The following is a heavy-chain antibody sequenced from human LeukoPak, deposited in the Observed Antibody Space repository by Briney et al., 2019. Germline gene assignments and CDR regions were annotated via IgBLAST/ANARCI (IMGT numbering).Heavy chain of an antibody. CDR3: AKDLGDYGDSYIDY. J-gene: IGHJ4*02. V-gene: IGHV3-30*18. Sequence: GRSLRLSCAASGFTFSSYGMHWVRQAPGKGLEWVAVISYDGSNKYYADSVKGRFTISRDNSKNTLYLRMNSLRAEDTAVYYCAKDLGDYGDSYIDYWGQGTLVTVSS. D-gene: IGHD4-17*01. CDR2: ISYDGSNK. CDR1: GFTFSSYG.